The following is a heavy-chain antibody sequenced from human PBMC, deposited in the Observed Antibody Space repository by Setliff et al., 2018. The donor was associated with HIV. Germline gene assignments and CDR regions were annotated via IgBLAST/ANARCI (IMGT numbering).Heavy chain of an antibody. CDR3: ARVKSIKTTLVRLWPRFDL. D-gene: IGHD3-10*01. CDR2: IDDSGSI. CDR1: TESLTRYD. Sequence: SETLSLTCAVYTESLTRYDWAWIRQSPEKGLEWIGEIDDSGSIIYNPSLQSRVTMSVDTSENQFSQKVRSLTAADTGLYYCARVKSIKTTLVRLWPRFDLWGQGTQVTVSS. J-gene: IGHJ5*02. V-gene: IGHV4-34*01.